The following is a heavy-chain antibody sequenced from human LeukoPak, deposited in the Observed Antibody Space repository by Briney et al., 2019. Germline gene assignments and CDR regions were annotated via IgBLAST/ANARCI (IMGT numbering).Heavy chain of an antibody. CDR2: ISSSSSTI. V-gene: IGHV3-48*01. CDR1: GFTFSSYS. CDR3: ARVDYDSSGYYGTGYYYYMDV. D-gene: IGHD3-22*01. J-gene: IGHJ6*03. Sequence: PGGSLRLSCAASGFTFSSYSMNWVRQAPGKGLEWVSYISSSSSTIYYADSVKGRFTISRDNAKNSLYLQMNSLRAEDTAVYYCARVDYDSSGYYGTGYYYYMDVWGKGTTVTVSS.